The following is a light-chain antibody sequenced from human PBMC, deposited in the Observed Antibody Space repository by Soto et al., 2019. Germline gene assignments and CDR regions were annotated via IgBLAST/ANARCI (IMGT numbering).Light chain of an antibody. Sequence: QSALTQPASVSGSPGQSITISCTGTSSDVGGYNYVSWYQQHPGKAPKLMIYDVSNRPSGVSNRFSGSKSGNTASLTISGLQAEEEADYYYSSYTGSSTLVVFGGGTKLTVL. V-gene: IGLV2-14*01. CDR3: SSYTGSSTLVV. CDR2: DVS. CDR1: SSDVGGYNY. J-gene: IGLJ2*01.